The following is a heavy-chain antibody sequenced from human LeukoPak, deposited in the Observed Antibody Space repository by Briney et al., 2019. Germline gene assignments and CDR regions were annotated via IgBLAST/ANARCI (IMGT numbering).Heavy chain of an antibody. CDR1: GFTFSSYE. Sequence: GGSLRLSCAASGFTFSSYEMNWVRQAPGKGLEWVSYISSSGSTIYYADSVKGRFTISRDNAKNSLYLQMNSLRAEDTAVYYCARDRGYDGGYYMDVWGKGTTVTVSS. CDR3: ARDRGYDGGYYMDV. J-gene: IGHJ6*03. CDR2: ISSSGSTI. V-gene: IGHV3-48*03. D-gene: IGHD5-12*01.